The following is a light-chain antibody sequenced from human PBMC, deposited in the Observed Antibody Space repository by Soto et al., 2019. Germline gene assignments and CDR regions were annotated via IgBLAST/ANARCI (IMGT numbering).Light chain of an antibody. Sequence: QSVLTQPPSASGTPGQRVTISCSGSNSNIGSNTVNWYQQLPGTAPKLLIYSDNQRPSGVPDRFSASKAGTSASLAISGLQSEDEADYYCEAWDDSLNGVGFGGGTKLTVL. V-gene: IGLV1-44*01. CDR3: EAWDDSLNGVG. CDR2: SDN. CDR1: NSNIGSNT. J-gene: IGLJ2*01.